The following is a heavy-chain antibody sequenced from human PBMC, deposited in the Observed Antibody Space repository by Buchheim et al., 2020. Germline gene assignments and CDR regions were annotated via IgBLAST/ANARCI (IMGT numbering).Heavy chain of an antibody. CDR3: ARGVDYYDSSGYYSHYFDY. CDR2: INHSGST. Sequence: QVQLQQWGAGLLKPSETLSLTCAVYGGSFSGYYWSWIRQPPGKGLEWIGEINHSGSTNYNPSLKSRVPISVDTSKNQFSLKLSSVTAADTAVYYCARGVDYYDSSGYYSHYFDYGGQGTL. CDR1: GGSFSGYY. D-gene: IGHD3-22*01. J-gene: IGHJ4*02. V-gene: IGHV4-34*01.